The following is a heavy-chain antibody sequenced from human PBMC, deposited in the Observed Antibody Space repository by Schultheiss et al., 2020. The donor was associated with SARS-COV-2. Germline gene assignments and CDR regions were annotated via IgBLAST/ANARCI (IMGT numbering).Heavy chain of an antibody. J-gene: IGHJ4*02. V-gene: IGHV1-2*02. D-gene: IGHD3-16*02. CDR1: GYTFTGYY. CDR3: ARRVWGSYRYWVDY. Sequence: ASVKVSCKASGYTFTGYYMHWVRQAPGQGLEWMGWINPNSGGTNYAQKFQGRVTMTRDTSISTAYMELSSLRSEDTAVYYCARRVWGSYRYWVDYWGQGTLVTVSS. CDR2: INPNSGGT.